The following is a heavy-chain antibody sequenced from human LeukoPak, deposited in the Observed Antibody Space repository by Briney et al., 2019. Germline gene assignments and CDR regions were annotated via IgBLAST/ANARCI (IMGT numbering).Heavy chain of an antibody. CDR2: IKEDESEK. CDR3: ARVARGDYYYYYMDV. J-gene: IGHJ6*03. Sequence: PGGSLRLSCAASGFTFSNYWMSWVRQAPGNGPEWVANIKEDESEKNYVDSVKGRFTISRDSAKNSLYLQMNSLRAEDTALYYRARVARGDYYYYYMDVWGKGTTVTVSS. D-gene: IGHD3-10*01. V-gene: IGHV3-7*01. CDR1: GFTFSNYW.